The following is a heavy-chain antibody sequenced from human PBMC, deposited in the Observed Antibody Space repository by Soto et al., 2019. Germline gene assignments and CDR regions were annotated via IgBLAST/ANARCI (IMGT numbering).Heavy chain of an antibody. Sequence: GGSLRLSCAASGFTFSSYAMHWVRQAPGKGLEWVAVISYDGSNKYYADSVKGRFTISRDNSKNTLYLQMNSLRAEDTAVYYCARGRPGGYSGYAALGYWGQGTPVTVSS. CDR2: ISYDGSNK. D-gene: IGHD5-12*01. CDR1: GFTFSSYA. CDR3: ARGRPGGYSGYAALGY. V-gene: IGHV3-30-3*01. J-gene: IGHJ4*02.